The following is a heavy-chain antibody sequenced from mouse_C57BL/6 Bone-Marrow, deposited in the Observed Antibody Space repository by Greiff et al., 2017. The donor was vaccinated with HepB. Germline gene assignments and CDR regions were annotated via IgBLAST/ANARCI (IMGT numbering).Heavy chain of an antibody. V-gene: IGHV1-26*01. D-gene: IGHD1-1*01. J-gene: IGHJ1*03. CDR3: ARPNYYGSSYWYFDV. CDR1: GYTFTDYY. Sequence: VQLQQSGPELVKPGASVKISCKASGYTFTDYYMNWVKQSHGKSLEWIGDINPNNGGTSYNQKFKGKATLTVDKSSSTAYMELRSLTSEDSAVYYCARPNYYGSSYWYFDVWGTGTTVTVSS. CDR2: INPNNGGT.